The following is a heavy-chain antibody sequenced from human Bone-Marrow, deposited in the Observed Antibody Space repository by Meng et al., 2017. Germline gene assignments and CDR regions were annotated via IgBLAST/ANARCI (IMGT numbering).Heavy chain of an antibody. J-gene: IGHJ4*02. CDR3: ARDSGSYVGRGGGDY. Sequence: ASVKVSCKASGYTFTGYYMYWVRQAPGQGLEWMGWINPNSGGTNYAQKFQGRVTMTRDTSISTAYMELSRLRSDDTAVYYCARDSGSYVGRGGGDYWGQGTLVTVSS. V-gene: IGHV1-2*02. CDR1: GYTFTGYY. CDR2: INPNSGGT. D-gene: IGHD1-26*01.